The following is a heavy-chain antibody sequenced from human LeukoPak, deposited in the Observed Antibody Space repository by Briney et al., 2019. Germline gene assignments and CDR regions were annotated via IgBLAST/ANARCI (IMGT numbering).Heavy chain of an antibody. CDR3: ARAGRQNWFDP. V-gene: IGHV4-31*03. J-gene: IGHJ5*02. CDR1: NGSINRGGYY. Sequence: PSETLSLTCSVSNGSINRGGYYWSWIRQLPGKGLEWIGYIYYSAYGGNVHDTENTYYNPSLKSRVTISADTSKNYFSLNLTSMTAADTAVYYCARAGRQNWFDPWGQGTLVTVSS. CDR2: IYYSAYGGNVHDTENT.